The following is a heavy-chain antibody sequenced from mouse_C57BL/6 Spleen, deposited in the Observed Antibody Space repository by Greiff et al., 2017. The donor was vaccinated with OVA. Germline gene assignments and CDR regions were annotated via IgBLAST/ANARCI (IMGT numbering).Heavy chain of an antibody. CDR2: ISSGSSTI. Sequence: EVKLEESGGGLVKPGGSLKLSCAASGFTFSDYGMHWVRQAPEKGLEWVAYISSGSSTIYYADTVKGRFTISRDNAKNTLFLQMTSLRSEDTAMYYCARGGLRHYFDYWGQGTTLTVSS. CDR3: ARGGLRHYFDY. CDR1: GFTFSDYG. D-gene: IGHD2-4*01. J-gene: IGHJ2*01. V-gene: IGHV5-17*01.